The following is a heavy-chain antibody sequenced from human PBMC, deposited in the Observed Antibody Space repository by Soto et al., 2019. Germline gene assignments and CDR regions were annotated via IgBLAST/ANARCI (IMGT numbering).Heavy chain of an antibody. V-gene: IGHV6-1*01. Sequence: SQTLSLTCAISGDSVSSNSAAWNWIRQSPSRGLEWLGRTYYRPKWYNDYAVSVKSRITINPDTSKNQFSLQLNSVTPEDTAVNYCAREGQQWLVAHFDYWGQGTLVTVSS. CDR1: GDSVSSNSAA. J-gene: IGHJ4*02. CDR3: AREGQQWLVAHFDY. D-gene: IGHD6-19*01. CDR2: TYYRPKWYN.